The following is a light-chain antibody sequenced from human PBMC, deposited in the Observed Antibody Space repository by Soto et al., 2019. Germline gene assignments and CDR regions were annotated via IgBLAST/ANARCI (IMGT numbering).Light chain of an antibody. Sequence: EGVLTQSPGTLSLSPGERATLSCRASQSVSSIYLAWYHQKPGQAPSLLIDGAYSSATGIPDRISGSGSGTDFTLTISGREPEEFAVYYWQQYGSSPLFTFGPGTKVDIK. CDR3: QQYGSSPLFT. V-gene: IGKV3-20*01. J-gene: IGKJ3*01. CDR1: QSVSSIY. CDR2: GAY.